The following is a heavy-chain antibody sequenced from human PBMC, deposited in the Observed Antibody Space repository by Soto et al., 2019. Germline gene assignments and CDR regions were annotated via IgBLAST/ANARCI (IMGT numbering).Heavy chain of an antibody. V-gene: IGHV1-69*10. CDR3: ARTPSLEWLLYWFDP. Sequence: SVKVSCKASGGTFSSYAISWVRQAPGQGLEWMGGIIPIFGIANYAQKFQGRVTITADKSTSTAYMELSSLRSEDTAVYYCARTPSLEWLLYWFDPWGQGTLVTVSS. CDR1: GGTFSSYA. CDR2: IIPIFGIA. J-gene: IGHJ5*02. D-gene: IGHD3-3*01.